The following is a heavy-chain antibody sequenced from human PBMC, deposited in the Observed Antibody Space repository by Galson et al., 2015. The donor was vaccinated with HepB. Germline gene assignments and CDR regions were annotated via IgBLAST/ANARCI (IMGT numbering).Heavy chain of an antibody. CDR1: GFTFDDYA. V-gene: IGHV3-9*01. J-gene: IGHJ4*02. CDR2: ISWNSGSI. CDR3: AKDRFLEVGYYFDY. D-gene: IGHD3-3*01. Sequence: SLRLSCAASGFTFDDYAMHWVRQAPGKGLEWVSGISWNSGSIGYADSVKGRFTISRDNAKNSLYLQMNSLRAEDTALYYCAKDRFLEVGYYFDYWGQGTLVTVSS.